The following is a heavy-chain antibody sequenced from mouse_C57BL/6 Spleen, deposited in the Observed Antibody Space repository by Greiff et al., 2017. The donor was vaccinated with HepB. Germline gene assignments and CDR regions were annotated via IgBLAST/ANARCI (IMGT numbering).Heavy chain of an antibody. CDR1: GYTFTSYG. Sequence: QVQLQQSGAELARPGASVKLSCKASGYTFTSYGISWVKQRTGQGLEWIGEIYPRSGNTYYNEKFKGKATMTADKSSSTAYMELRSLTSEDSAVYFCARSGLCYDADYWGQGTTLTVSS. CDR2: IYPRSGNT. CDR3: ARSGLCYDADY. D-gene: IGHD6-5*01. J-gene: IGHJ2*01. V-gene: IGHV1-81*01.